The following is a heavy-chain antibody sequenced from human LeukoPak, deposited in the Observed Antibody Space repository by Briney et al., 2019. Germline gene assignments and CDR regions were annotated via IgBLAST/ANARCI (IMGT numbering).Heavy chain of an antibody. CDR1: GFTFDDYA. V-gene: IGHV3-9*01. Sequence: GGSLTLSCAASGFTFDDYAVHWVRQAPGKGLEWVSGISWNSGSIGYADSVKGRFTISRDNAKNSLYLQMNSLRAEDTALYYCAKDGRYYYDSSGYYYDYWGQGTLVTVSS. J-gene: IGHJ4*02. CDR3: AKDGRYYYDSSGYYYDY. D-gene: IGHD3-22*01. CDR2: ISWNSGSI.